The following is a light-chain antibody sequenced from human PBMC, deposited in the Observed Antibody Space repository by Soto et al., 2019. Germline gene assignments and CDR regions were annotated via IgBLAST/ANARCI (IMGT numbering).Light chain of an antibody. V-gene: IGLV2-11*01. CDR2: DVS. J-gene: IGLJ1*01. CDR3: CSYAGTYRYV. CDR1: SIDVGGYNY. Sequence: QSALTQPRSVSGSPGQSVTISCTGTSIDVGGYNYVSWYQQHPGKAPKLMIYDVSKRPSGVPDRFPGSKSGNTASLTISGLQAEDEADYYCCSYAGTYRYVFGTGTKVTVL.